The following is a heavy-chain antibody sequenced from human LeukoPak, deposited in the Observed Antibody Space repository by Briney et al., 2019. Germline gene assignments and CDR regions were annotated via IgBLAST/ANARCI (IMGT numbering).Heavy chain of an antibody. CDR2: IYHTGST. D-gene: IGHD3-3*02. CDR1: GYSISSGYY. J-gene: IGHJ5*01. Sequence: SETLSLTCTVSGYSISSGYYWGWIRQPPGKGLEWIGSIYHTGSTYYSSSLKSRVTISVDTSKNQFSLKLSSVTAADTAVYYCARVGGHFDWFRSWGQGTLVTVDS. V-gene: IGHV4-38-2*02. CDR3: ARVGGHFDWFRS.